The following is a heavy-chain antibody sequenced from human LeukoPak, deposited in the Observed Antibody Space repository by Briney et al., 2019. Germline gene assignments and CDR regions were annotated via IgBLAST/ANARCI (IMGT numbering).Heavy chain of an antibody. V-gene: IGHV3-74*01. CDR3: ARDVPHNWFDT. CDR1: GITFGNNW. CDR2: INSDGGGA. Sequence: GGSRRLSCAASGITFGNNWMHWVRQGPGKGLVWISRINSDGGGAIYADSVKGRFTVSRDNAKNTLYLQMNSLRAEDTAVYYCARDVPHNWFDTWGQGTLVTVSS. J-gene: IGHJ5*02.